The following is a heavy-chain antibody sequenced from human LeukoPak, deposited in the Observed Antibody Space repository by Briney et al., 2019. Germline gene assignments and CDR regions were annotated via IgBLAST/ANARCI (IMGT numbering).Heavy chain of an antibody. V-gene: IGHV3-74*01. CDR3: ARDVPHNWFDT. CDR1: GITFGNNW. CDR2: INSDGGGA. Sequence: GGSRRLSCAASGITFGNNWMHWVRQGPGKGLVWISRINSDGGGAIYADSVKGRFTVSRDNAKNTLYLQMNSLRAEDTAVYYCARDVPHNWFDTWGQGTLVTVSS. J-gene: IGHJ5*02.